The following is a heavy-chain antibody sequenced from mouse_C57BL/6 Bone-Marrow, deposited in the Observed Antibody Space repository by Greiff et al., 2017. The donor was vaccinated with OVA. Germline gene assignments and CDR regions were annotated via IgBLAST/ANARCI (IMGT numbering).Heavy chain of an antibody. CDR1: GYSITSGYF. Sequence: EVKLQESGPGLVKPSQSLSLSCSVTGYSITSGYFWNWIRQFPGNHLEWMGYISYDGSTNYNPSIKNRTSFPRAPSKNQFFLNLTTVTTEDTATYYCARENYGSSPLYAMDYWGQGTSVTVSS. V-gene: IGHV3-6*01. D-gene: IGHD1-1*01. J-gene: IGHJ4*01. CDR2: ISYDGST. CDR3: ARENYGSSPLYAMDY.